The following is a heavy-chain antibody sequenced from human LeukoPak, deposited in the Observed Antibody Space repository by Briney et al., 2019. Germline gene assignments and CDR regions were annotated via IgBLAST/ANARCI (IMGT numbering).Heavy chain of an antibody. CDR3: ARRRGGGWAPFDY. V-gene: IGHV1-46*01. CDR1: GYTFASYY. D-gene: IGHD6-19*01. CDR2: INPSGGST. J-gene: IGHJ4*02. Sequence: ASVKVSCKASGYTFASYYMHWMRQAPGQGLEWMGIINPSGGSTSYAQKFQGRVTMTRDTSTSTVYMELSSLRSEDTAVYYCARRRGGGWAPFDYWGQGTLVTVSS.